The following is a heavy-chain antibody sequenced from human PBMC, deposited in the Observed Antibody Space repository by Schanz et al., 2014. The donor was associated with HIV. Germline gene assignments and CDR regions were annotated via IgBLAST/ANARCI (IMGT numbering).Heavy chain of an antibody. J-gene: IGHJ3*01. D-gene: IGHD6-19*01. Sequence: QVQLGESGGGVVQPGRSLRLSCTVSGLTFSSSLMHWVRQAPGKGLEWGAGMSHDGFSKYFADSVKGRFAISREDSKNTVHLQMDSLRPEDTAVYYCAREGESSGRAGLFDLWGQGAMVTVSS. CDR1: GLTFSSSL. CDR3: AREGESSGRAGLFDL. V-gene: IGHV3-30*09. CDR2: MSHDGFSK.